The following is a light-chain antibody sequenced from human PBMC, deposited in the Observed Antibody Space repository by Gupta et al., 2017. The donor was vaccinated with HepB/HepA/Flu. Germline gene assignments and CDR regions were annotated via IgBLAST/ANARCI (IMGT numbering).Light chain of an antibody. Sequence: IVMTQSPLSLPVTPGEPASISSRSSQSLLHSNGYTHLAWYLQKPGQSPQLLIYLGFNRASGVPDRFSGSGSGTDFTREISSMKAEDVGVYYCSQTLGSPQTFGQGTKVGIK. CDR3: SQTLGSPQT. CDR1: QSLLHSNGYTH. J-gene: IGKJ1*01. CDR2: LGF. V-gene: IGKV2-28*01.